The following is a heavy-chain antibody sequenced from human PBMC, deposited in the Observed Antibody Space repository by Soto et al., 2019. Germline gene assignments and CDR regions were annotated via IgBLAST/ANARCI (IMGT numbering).Heavy chain of an antibody. CDR2: IIPIFGTA. J-gene: IGHJ3*02. CDR3: ARDVRPYHYSSSWHSGRVFDI. Sequence: SVKVSCKASGGTFSSYAISWVRQAPGQGLEWMGGIIPIFGTANYAQKFQGRVTITADVSTSTAYMELSSMRSEDTAVYYCARDVRPYHYSSSWHSGRVFDIWGRGTMVTVSS. CDR1: GGTFSSYA. D-gene: IGHD6-13*01. V-gene: IGHV1-69*13.